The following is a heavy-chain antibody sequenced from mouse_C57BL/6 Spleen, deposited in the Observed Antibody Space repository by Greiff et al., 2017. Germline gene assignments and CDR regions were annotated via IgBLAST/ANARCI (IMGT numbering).Heavy chain of an antibody. D-gene: IGHD1-1*01. J-gene: IGHJ4*01. Sequence: VKLMESGPELVKPGASVKISCKASGYAFSSSWMNWVKQRPGKGLEWIGRIYPGDGDTNYNGKFKGKATLTADKSSSTAYMQLSSLTSEDSAVYFCARDGLITTVGATGSYYAMDYWGQGTSVTVS. CDR3: ARDGLITTVGATGSYYAMDY. CDR1: GYAFSSSW. V-gene: IGHV1-82*01. CDR2: IYPGDGDT.